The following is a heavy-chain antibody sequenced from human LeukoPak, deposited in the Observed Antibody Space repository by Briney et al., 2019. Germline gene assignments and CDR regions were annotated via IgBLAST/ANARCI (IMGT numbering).Heavy chain of an antibody. CDR2: INPSGGST. Sequence: ASVKVSCKASGYTFTSYYMHWLRQAPGQGLEWMGIINPSGGSTSYAQKFQGRVTMTRDTSTSTIYMELSSLRSEDTAVYYCARAYYYDSSTPPPRGWFDPWGQGTLVTVSS. CDR1: GYTFTSYY. V-gene: IGHV1-46*01. J-gene: IGHJ5*02. D-gene: IGHD3-22*01. CDR3: ARAYYYDSSTPPPRGWFDP.